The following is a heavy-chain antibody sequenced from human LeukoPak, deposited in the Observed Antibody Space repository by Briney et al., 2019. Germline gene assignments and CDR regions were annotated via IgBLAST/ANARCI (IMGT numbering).Heavy chain of an antibody. CDR2: IYTSGST. V-gene: IGHV4-4*07. CDR1: GGSISSYY. D-gene: IGHD6-13*01. Sequence: SETLSLTCTVSGGSISSYYWSRIRQPAGKGLEWIGRIYTSGSTNYNPSLKSRVTMSVDTSRNQFSLRLSSVTAADTAVYYCARVSSSWFFFDYRGKGTLVTVSS. J-gene: IGHJ4*02. CDR3: ARVSSSWFFFDY.